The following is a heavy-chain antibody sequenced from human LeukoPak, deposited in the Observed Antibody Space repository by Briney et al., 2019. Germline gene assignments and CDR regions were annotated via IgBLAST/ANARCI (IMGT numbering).Heavy chain of an antibody. V-gene: IGHV3-30*04. CDR3: ARATLIYYYGSGSYDY. Sequence: PGGSLRLSCAASGFTFSSYAMHWVRQAPGKGLEWVAVISYDGSNKYYADSVKGRFTISRDNSKNTLYLQMNSLSAEDTAVYYCARATLIYYYGSGSYDYWGQGTLVTVSS. CDR1: GFTFSSYA. J-gene: IGHJ4*02. CDR2: ISYDGSNK. D-gene: IGHD3-10*01.